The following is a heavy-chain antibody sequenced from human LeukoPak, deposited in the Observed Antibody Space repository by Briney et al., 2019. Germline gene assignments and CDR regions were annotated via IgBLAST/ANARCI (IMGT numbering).Heavy chain of an antibody. CDR3: ARESWDTMVRGVIFDY. V-gene: IGHV4-59*01. CDR1: GGSINSYY. J-gene: IGHJ4*02. D-gene: IGHD3-10*01. CDR2: IYSSRSA. Sequence: SETLSLTCTVSGGSINSYYWSWIRPPPGKGLEWIGYIYSSRSANYNPSLKSRVTISVDTSKNQFSLRLTSVTAADTAVYYCARESWDTMVRGVIFDYWGQGTLVTVSS.